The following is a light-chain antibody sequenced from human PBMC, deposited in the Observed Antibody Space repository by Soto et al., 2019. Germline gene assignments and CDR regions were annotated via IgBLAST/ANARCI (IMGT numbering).Light chain of an antibody. Sequence: QSVLTQPPSVSGAPGQRVTISCTGSSSNIGAGYDVHWYQQLPGTAPKLLIYGNSNRTSGVPDRFSGSKSGTSASLAITRLQAEDEADYYCQSYDSSHVVFGGGTKLTVL. CDR2: GNS. CDR1: SSNIGAGYD. V-gene: IGLV1-40*01. J-gene: IGLJ2*01. CDR3: QSYDSSHVV.